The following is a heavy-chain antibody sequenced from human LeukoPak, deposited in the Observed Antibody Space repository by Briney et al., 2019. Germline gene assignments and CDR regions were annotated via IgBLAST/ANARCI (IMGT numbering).Heavy chain of an antibody. CDR2: IYSGST. Sequence: PSETLSLTCTVSGGSISSSNFYWGWIRQPPVKGLEWIGSIYSGSTYYNPSLKSRVSISVDTSRDQFSLKLSSVTAADTAVYYCASRKLGNDYWGQGILVTVTS. CDR3: ASRKLGNDY. D-gene: IGHD7-27*01. V-gene: IGHV4-39*07. CDR1: GGSISSSNFY. J-gene: IGHJ4*02.